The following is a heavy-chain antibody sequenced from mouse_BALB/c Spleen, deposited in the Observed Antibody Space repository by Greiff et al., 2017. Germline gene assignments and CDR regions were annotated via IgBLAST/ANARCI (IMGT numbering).Heavy chain of an antibody. V-gene: IGHV8-12*01. CDR1: GFSLSTSGMG. CDR3: ARVLYAMDY. J-gene: IGHJ4*01. D-gene: IGHD2-14*01. CDR2: IYWDDDK. Sequence: QVTLKVCGPGILQPSQTLSLTCSFSGFSLSTSGMGVSWIRQPSGKGLEWLAHIYWDDDKRYNPSLKSRLTISKDTSRNQVFLKITSVDTADTATYYCARVLYAMDYWGQGTSVTVSS.